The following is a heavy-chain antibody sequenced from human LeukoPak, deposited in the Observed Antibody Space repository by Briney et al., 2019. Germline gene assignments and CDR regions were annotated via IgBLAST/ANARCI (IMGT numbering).Heavy chain of an antibody. D-gene: IGHD5-24*01. CDR1: GFNFITAA. V-gene: IGHV3-23*01. CDR3: VKDIQLST. CDR2: IGSSGGST. J-gene: IGHJ3*01. Sequence: GGSLRLSCAAAGFNFITAAMTWVRQAPGKGLEWVSLIGSSGGSTYYADSVKGRFTISRDNFNHTLSLQMNSLRVEDTAIYYCVKDIQLSTWGLGTMVTVSS.